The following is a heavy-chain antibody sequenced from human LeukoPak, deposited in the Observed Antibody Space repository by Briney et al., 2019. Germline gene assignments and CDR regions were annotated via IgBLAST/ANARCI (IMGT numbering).Heavy chain of an antibody. CDR1: GYTFTGYY. J-gene: IGHJ4*02. D-gene: IGHD5-24*01. Sequence: ASVKVSCKASGYTFTGYYMHWVRQAPGQGLEWIGWINPNNGGTNYAQKFQGRVTMTRDTSISTAYMELSRLRSDDTAVYYCARDLLRDGYREYYFDYWGQGTLVTVSS. V-gene: IGHV1-2*02. CDR2: INPNNGGT. CDR3: ARDLLRDGYREYYFDY.